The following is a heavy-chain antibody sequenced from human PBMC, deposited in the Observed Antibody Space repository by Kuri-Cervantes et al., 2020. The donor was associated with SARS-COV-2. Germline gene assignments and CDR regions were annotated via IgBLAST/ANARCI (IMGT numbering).Heavy chain of an antibody. CDR1: GGSVSSGSYY. J-gene: IGHJ3*02. D-gene: IGHD1-14*01. CDR3: ARDLPEGDAFDI. CDR2: IYYSGST. Sequence: GSLRLSCTVSGGSVSSGSYYWSWIRQPPGKGLEWIGYIYYSGSTHYNPSLKSRVTISVDTSKNQFSLKLSSVTAADTAVYYCARDLPEGDAFDIWGQGTMVTVSS. V-gene: IGHV4-61*01.